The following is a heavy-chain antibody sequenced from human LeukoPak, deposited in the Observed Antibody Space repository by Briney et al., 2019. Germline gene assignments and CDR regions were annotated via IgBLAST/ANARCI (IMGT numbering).Heavy chain of an antibody. CDR1: GYTFTSYY. V-gene: IGHV1-46*01. CDR2: INPSGGST. CDR3: ARDLGVAVAAGWFDP. J-gene: IGHJ5*02. Sequence: ASVKVSCKASGYTFTSYYMHWVRQAPGQGLEWMGIINPSGGSTSYAQKFQGRVTMTTDTSTSTAYMELRSLRSDDTAVYYCARDLGVAVAAGWFDPWGQGTLVTVSS. D-gene: IGHD6-19*01.